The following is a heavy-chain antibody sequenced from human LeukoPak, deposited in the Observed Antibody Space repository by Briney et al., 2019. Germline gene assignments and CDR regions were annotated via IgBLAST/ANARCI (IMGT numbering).Heavy chain of an antibody. J-gene: IGHJ5*02. CDR2: INAGNGNT. V-gene: IGHV1-3*01. Sequence: ASVKVSCKASGYTFTSYAMHWVRQAPGQRLEWMGWINAGNGNTKYSQKFQGRVTITRDTSASTAYMELSSLRSEDTAVYYCARLGDIAAARTGASWGQGTLVTVSS. CDR3: ARLGDIAAARTGAS. D-gene: IGHD6-13*01. CDR1: GYTFTSYA.